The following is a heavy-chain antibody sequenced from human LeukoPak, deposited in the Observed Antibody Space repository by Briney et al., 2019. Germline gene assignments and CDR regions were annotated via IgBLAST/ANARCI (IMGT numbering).Heavy chain of an antibody. CDR1: GFTFSKDG. V-gene: IGHV3-23*01. D-gene: IGHD3-16*01. CDR3: TRGEFCYYVIDT. J-gene: IGHJ4*02. CDR2: VNDNGANT. Sequence: QPGASLRLFCAASGFTFSKDGMSWVRQAPGKGMGWISTVNDNGANTHYADSVEERFTISRDNSRNMLLLEMNSPSIDDTAIYYCTRGEFCYYVIDTWGQGTLVIVSS.